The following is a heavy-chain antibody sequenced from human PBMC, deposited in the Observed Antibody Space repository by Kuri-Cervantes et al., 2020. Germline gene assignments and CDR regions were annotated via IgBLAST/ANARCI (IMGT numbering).Heavy chain of an antibody. J-gene: IGHJ6*04. D-gene: IGHD6-6*01. CDR1: GFTFSSYA. CDR3: ARGHIAARPFVMDV. CDR2: ISSSSSYI. V-gene: IGHV3-21*01. Sequence: GESLKISCAASGFTFSSYAMHWVRQAPGKGLEWVSSISSSSSYIYYADSVKGRFTISRDNAKNSLYLQMNSLRAEDTAVYYCARGHIAARPFVMDVWGKGTTVTVSS.